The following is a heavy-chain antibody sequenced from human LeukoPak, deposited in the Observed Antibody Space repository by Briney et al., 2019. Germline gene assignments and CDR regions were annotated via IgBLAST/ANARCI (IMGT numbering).Heavy chain of an antibody. J-gene: IGHJ4*02. Sequence: PSETLSLTCAVYGGSFSGYYWSWIRQPPGKGLEWIGEINHSGSTNYNPSLKSRVTISVDTSKNQCSLKLSSVTAADTAVYYCARSYLGGWYYFDYWGQGTLVTVSS. V-gene: IGHV4-34*01. D-gene: IGHD6-19*01. CDR1: GGSFSGYY. CDR3: ARSYLGGWYYFDY. CDR2: INHSGST.